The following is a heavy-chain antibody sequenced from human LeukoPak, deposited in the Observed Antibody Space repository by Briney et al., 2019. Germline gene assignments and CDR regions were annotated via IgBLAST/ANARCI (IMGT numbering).Heavy chain of an antibody. CDR3: AREEYYYDSSGYYYYYGMDV. J-gene: IGHJ6*02. CDR1: GFTFSSYG. D-gene: IGHD3-22*01. V-gene: IGHV3-33*01. CDR2: IWYDGSNK. Sequence: GGSLRLSRAASGFTFSSYGMHWVRQAPGKGLEWVAVIWYDGSNKYYADSVKGRFTISRDNSKNTLYLQMNSLRAEDTAVYYCAREEYYYDSSGYYYYYGMDVWGQGTTVTVSS.